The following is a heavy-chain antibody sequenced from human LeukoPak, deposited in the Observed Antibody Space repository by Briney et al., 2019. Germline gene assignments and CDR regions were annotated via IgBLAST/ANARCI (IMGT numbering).Heavy chain of an antibody. Sequence: ASVRVSCKASGYTFCGYYIHWVRQAPGQGLEWMGWINPNNGATNYAQKFQGGVTMTRDTSITTFYMEVSSLTSDDTAVFYCARYNWNDVVSALDSWGQGTLVTVSS. CDR3: ARYNWNDVVSALDS. J-gene: IGHJ4*02. D-gene: IGHD1-1*01. V-gene: IGHV1-2*02. CDR1: GYTFCGYY. CDR2: INPNNGAT.